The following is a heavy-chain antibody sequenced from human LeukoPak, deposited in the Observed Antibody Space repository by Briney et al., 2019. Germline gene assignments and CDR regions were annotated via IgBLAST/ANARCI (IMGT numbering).Heavy chain of an antibody. CDR2: IWYDGNNK. V-gene: IGHV3-33*08. CDR3: ARDPERYHFDY. D-gene: IGHD1-1*01. Sequence: GGSLRLSCAASGFTFSSYGVHWVRQAPGKGLEWVAVIWYDGNNKYYADSVKGRFTISRDNSKNTVYLQMNSLRAEDTAVYYCARDPERYHFDYWGQGTLVTASS. J-gene: IGHJ4*02. CDR1: GFTFSSYG.